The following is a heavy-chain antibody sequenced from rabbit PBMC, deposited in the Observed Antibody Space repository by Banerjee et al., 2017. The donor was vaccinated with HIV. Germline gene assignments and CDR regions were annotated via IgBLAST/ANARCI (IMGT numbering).Heavy chain of an antibody. CDR1: GFSFSNSYW. Sequence: QEQLVESGGGLVQPEGSLTLTCTASGFSFSNSYWMYWVRQAPGKGLEWIGFIDTNTGKTFYASWAKGRFTISKTSPTTVTLQMTSLTVADTATYFCARRDVYDAAGASMYGDSMYAFNLWGPGTLVTVS. J-gene: IGHJ4*01. CDR3: ARRDVYDAAGASMYGDSMYAFNL. D-gene: IGHD2-1*01. V-gene: IGHV1S45*01. CDR2: IDTNTGKT.